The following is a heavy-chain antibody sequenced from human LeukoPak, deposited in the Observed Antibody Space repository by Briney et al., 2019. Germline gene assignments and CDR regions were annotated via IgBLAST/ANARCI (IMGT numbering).Heavy chain of an antibody. CDR3: ANIPPAGSYFDY. CDR1: GFTFSSYG. J-gene: IGHJ4*02. V-gene: IGHV3-30*18. CDR2: ISYDGSNK. D-gene: IGHD2-2*01. Sequence: GGSLRLSCAASGFTFSSYGMHWVRQAPGKGLEWVAVISYDGSNKYYADSVKGRFTISRDNSKNTLYLQMNSLRAEDTAVYYCANIPPAGSYFDYWGQGTLVTVSS.